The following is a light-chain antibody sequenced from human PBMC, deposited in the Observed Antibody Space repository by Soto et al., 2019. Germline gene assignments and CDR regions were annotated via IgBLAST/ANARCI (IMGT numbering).Light chain of an antibody. CDR2: DAS. J-gene: IGKJ1*01. CDR1: QRIGTY. V-gene: IGKV3-11*01. CDR3: QHRSNSPPTWT. Sequence: EIVLTQSPATLSLSPGERATLSCRASQRIGTYLAWYQQKPGQAPRLLIYDASNRATGIPPRFSGSGSGTDFTVTISSLEPEDFAVYFCQHRSNSPPTWTFGQGTKVEIK.